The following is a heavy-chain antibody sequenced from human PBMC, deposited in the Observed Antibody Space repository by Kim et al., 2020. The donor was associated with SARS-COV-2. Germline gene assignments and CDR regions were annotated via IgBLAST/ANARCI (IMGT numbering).Heavy chain of an antibody. D-gene: IGHD3-9*01. CDR2: MSAYNDNT. V-gene: IGHV1-18*01. J-gene: IGHJ6*02. Sequence: ASVKVSCKASGYTFGGYGVSWVRQAPGKGLEWMGWMSAYNDNTAHAQKFQGRLTMTLDTATSTAYMELRSLRSDDTAVYYCARDARYDDLLTGRLHHYFYGMDVWGQGTTVSLSS. CDR3: ARDARYDDLLTGRLHHYFYGMDV. CDR1: GYTFGGYG.